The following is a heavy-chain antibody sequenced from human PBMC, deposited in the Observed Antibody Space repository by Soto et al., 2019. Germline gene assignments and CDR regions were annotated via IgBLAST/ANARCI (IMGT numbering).Heavy chain of an antibody. CDR2: IIPIFGTA. V-gene: IGHV1-69*13. J-gene: IGHJ6*02. CDR1: GGTFSSYA. D-gene: IGHD3-22*01. CDR3: ARMGYYYDSSGYRYYGMDV. Sequence: AASVKVSCKASGGTFSSYAISWVRQAPGQGLEWMGGIIPIFGTANYAQKFQGRVTITADESTSTAYMELSSLRSEDTAVYYCARMGYYYDSSGYRYYGMDVWGQGTTVTVSS.